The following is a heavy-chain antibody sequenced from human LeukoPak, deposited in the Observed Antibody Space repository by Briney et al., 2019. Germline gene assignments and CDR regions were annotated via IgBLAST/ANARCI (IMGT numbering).Heavy chain of an antibody. V-gene: IGHV3-23*01. Sequence: GGSLRLSCAASGFTFSGHSMTWVRQAPGKGLEWVSAISGSGGSTYYADSVKGRFTISRDNSENTLYLQTNSLRAEDTAVYYCAKNIVVVPAAELDYWGQGTLVTVSS. CDR2: ISGSGGST. D-gene: IGHD2-2*01. CDR1: GFTFSGHS. CDR3: AKNIVVVPAAELDY. J-gene: IGHJ4*02.